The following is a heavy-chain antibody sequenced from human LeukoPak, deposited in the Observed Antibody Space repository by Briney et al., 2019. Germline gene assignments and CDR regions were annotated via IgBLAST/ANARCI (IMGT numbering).Heavy chain of an antibody. CDR1: GFTFSNYA. CDR3: ARDRRGSSGRGPHSFDY. J-gene: IGHJ4*02. V-gene: IGHV3-23*01. D-gene: IGHD6-6*01. CDR2: ISGSGGTT. Sequence: PGGSLRLSCAASGFTFSNYAMSWVRQAPGKGLEWVSSISGSGGTTYYADSVKGRFTISRDNSKNTLYLQMNSLRAEDTAVYYCARDRRGSSGRGPHSFDYWGQGTLVTVSS.